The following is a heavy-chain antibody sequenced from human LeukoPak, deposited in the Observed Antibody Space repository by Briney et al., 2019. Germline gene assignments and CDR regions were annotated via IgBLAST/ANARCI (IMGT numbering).Heavy chain of an antibody. V-gene: IGHV3-66*01. CDR1: GFTVSSNY. CDR3: ARDYTGFRSSDAFDI. D-gene: IGHD1-26*01. Sequence: GGSLRLSCAASGFTVSSNYMSWVRQAPGKGLEWVSVIYSGGSTYYADSVKGRFTISRDNSKNTLYLQMNSLRAEDTAVYYCARDYTGFRSSDAFDIWGQGTMVTVSS. CDR2: IYSGGST. J-gene: IGHJ3*02.